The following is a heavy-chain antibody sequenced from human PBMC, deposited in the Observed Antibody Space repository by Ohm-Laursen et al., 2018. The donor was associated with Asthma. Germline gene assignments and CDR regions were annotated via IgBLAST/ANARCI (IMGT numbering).Heavy chain of an antibody. CDR1: GGSISSGDYY. CDR3: ARVAPYYYDSSGRDAFDI. V-gene: IGHV4-30-2*01. D-gene: IGHD3-22*01. J-gene: IGHJ3*02. Sequence: SQTLSLTCTVSGGSISSGDYYWSWIRQPPGKGLEWIGYIYHSGSTYYNPSLKSRVTISVDRSKNQFSLKLSSVTAADTAVYYCARVAPYYYDSSGRDAFDIWGQGTMVTVSS. CDR2: IYHSGST.